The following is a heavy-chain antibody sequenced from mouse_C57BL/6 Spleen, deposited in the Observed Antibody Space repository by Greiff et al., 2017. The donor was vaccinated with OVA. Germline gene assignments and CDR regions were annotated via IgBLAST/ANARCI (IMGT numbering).Heavy chain of an antibody. CDR1: GYTFTSYW. Sequence: QVQLQQPGAELVKPGASVKLSCKASGYTFTSYWMHWVKQRPGKGLEWIGMIHPNSGSPNYNEQFKSKATLTVDKSSSTAFLQLRSLPSEDSAVYYYARSKCYDYEGYCYFDVWGTGTTGTVSS. J-gene: IGHJ1*03. V-gene: IGHV1-64*01. CDR3: ARSKCYDYEGYCYFDV. CDR2: IHPNSGSP. D-gene: IGHD2-4*01.